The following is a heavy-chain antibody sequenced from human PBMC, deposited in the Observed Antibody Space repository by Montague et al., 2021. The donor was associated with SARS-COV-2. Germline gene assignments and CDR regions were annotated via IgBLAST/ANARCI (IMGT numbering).Heavy chain of an antibody. J-gene: IGHJ4*02. Sequence: PALVKPTQTLTLTCTFSGFSLSTPNVGVGWIRQPPGKALEWVAVIYSNDEKRYSPSLRNRLTITKDTAKNQVVLSLTYVDPVATATYYCAHLIRYYDIFTGIPFNYWGQGSQVTVSS. CDR2: IYSNDEK. CDR1: GFSLSTPNVG. V-gene: IGHV2-5*01. D-gene: IGHD3-9*01. CDR3: AHLIRYYDIFTGIPFNY.